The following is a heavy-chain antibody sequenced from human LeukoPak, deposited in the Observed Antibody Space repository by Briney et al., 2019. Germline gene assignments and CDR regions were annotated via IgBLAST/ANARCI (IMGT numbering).Heavy chain of an antibody. CDR1: GFTFSSYG. CDR2: ISYDGSNE. Sequence: PGRSLRLSCAASGFTFSSYGMHWVRQAPGMGLEWVAIISYDGSNEYYADSVKGRFTISRDNSKNTLYLQMGSLRAEDLAVYYCARDFGLTGKVDYWGQGTLVTVSS. V-gene: IGHV3-30*03. D-gene: IGHD1-20*01. CDR3: ARDFGLTGKVDY. J-gene: IGHJ4*02.